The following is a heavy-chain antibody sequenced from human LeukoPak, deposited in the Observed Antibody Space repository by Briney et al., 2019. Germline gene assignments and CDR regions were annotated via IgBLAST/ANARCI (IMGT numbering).Heavy chain of an antibody. Sequence: PGGSLRPSCAASGFTFSTHAMTWVRQASGKGLEWVSSIDSSGDYTFYADSVKGRFTISRDNSKDTLYLQLSGLRAEDTAIYYCGKEFSSGWFFWGQGTLVSVSS. V-gene: IGHV3-23*01. J-gene: IGHJ4*02. D-gene: IGHD6-13*01. CDR2: IDSSGDYT. CDR3: GKEFSSGWFF. CDR1: GFTFSTHA.